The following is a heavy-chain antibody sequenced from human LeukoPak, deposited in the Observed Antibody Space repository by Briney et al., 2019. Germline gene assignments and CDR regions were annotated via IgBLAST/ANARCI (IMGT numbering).Heavy chain of an antibody. CDR3: AKSSGWNYYYYYMDV. V-gene: IGHV3-21*01. D-gene: IGHD6-19*01. CDR1: GFTFSNYG. Sequence: PGGSLRLSCAASGFTFSNYGMNWVRQAPGKGLEWVSSISSSSTYIYYADSVKGRFTISRDNAKNSLYLQMNSLRAEDTAEYYCAKSSGWNYYYYYMDVWGKGTTVIASS. J-gene: IGHJ6*03. CDR2: ISSSSTYI.